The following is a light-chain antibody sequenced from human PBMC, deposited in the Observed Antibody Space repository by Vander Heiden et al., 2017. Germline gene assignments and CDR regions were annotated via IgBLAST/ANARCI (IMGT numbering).Light chain of an antibody. CDR3: HLRDSGCDHVL. V-gene: IGLV3-21*02. CDR1: NIGSKS. J-gene: IGLJ2*01. CDR2: DDS. Sequence: SDVLTQPPSVSVAPGQTARITCGGDNIGSKSVHWYQQKPGQAPVLVVYDDSDRPSGIPERFSGSNSGNMSTLTISRVEAGDAAEYYCHLRDSGCDHVLFGGGTELIVL.